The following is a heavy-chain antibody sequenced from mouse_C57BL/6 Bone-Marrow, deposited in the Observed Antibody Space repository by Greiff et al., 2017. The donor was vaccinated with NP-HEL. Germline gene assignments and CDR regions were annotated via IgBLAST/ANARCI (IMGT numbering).Heavy chain of an antibody. Sequence: VQLQESGTELVKPGASVKLSCKASGYTFTSYWMHWVKQRPGQGLEWIGNINPSNGGTNYNEKFKSKATLTVDKSSSTAYMQLSSLTSEDSAVYYCAREGWLLRGYAMDYWGQGTSVTVSS. CDR1: GYTFTSYW. CDR2: INPSNGGT. CDR3: AREGWLLRGYAMDY. J-gene: IGHJ4*01. V-gene: IGHV1-53*01. D-gene: IGHD2-3*01.